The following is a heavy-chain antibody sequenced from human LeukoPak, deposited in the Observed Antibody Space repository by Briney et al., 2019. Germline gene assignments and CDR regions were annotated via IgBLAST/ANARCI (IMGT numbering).Heavy chain of an antibody. J-gene: IGHJ5*02. CDR3: ARSFWSGSNWFDP. V-gene: IGHV1-69*13. D-gene: IGHD3-3*01. CDR2: IIPIFGTA. CDR1: GGTFSSYA. Sequence: GASVKVSCKASGGTFSSYAISWVRQAPGQGFEWMGGIIPIFGTANYAQKFQGRVAITADESTSTAYMELSSLRSEDTAVYYCARSFWSGSNWFDPWGQGTLVTVSS.